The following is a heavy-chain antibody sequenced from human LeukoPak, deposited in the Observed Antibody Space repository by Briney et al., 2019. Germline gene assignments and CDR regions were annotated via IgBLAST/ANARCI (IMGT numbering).Heavy chain of an antibody. J-gene: IGHJ4*02. CDR2: IHYTGST. CDR1: GGSISSSSYY. Sequence: XXVSGGSISSSSYYWGWIRQPPGRGLEWIGSIHYTGSTNYNPSLKSRVTISVDTSKNQFSLKLSSVTAADTAWYYCXXGXMAXPQTFDYWGQGXLVTVSS. V-gene: IGHV4-39*07. D-gene: IGHD5-24*01. CDR3: XXGXMAXPQTFDY.